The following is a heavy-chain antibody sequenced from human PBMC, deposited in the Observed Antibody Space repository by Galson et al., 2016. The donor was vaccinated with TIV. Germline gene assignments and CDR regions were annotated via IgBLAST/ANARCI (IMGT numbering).Heavy chain of an antibody. J-gene: IGHJ4*02. Sequence: LRLSCAVSGFRFGDNAISWFRQTPEKGLEWVGFIRSKPYGGTAEYAASVRGRFTISRDDSRSTAYLQMDSLKSEDTDVYYCARGRGEIWGPGTLVTVSS. D-gene: IGHD3-10*01. CDR3: ARGRGEI. CDR2: IRSKPYGGTA. V-gene: IGHV3-49*03. CDR1: GFRFGDNA.